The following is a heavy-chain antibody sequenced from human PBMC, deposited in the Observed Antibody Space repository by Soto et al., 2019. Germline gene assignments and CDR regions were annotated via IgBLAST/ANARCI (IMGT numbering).Heavy chain of an antibody. CDR1: GYTFTSYA. J-gene: IGHJ6*02. CDR2: INAGNGNT. CDR3: ARADCSSTSCYYHYYGMDV. D-gene: IGHD2-2*01. V-gene: IGHV1-3*01. Sequence: ASVKVSCKASGYTFTSYAMHWVRQAPGQRLEWMGWINAGNGNTKYSQKFQGRVTTTRDTSASTAYMELSSLRSEDTAVYYCARADCSSTSCYYHYYGMDVWGQGTTVTVSS.